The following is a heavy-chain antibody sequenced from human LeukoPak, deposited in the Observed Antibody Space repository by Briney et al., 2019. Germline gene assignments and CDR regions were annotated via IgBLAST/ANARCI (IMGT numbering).Heavy chain of an antibody. CDR3: AKPAYCSGGSCYSIGYFDY. CDR2: ISGSGGST. D-gene: IGHD2-15*01. V-gene: IGHV3-23*01. J-gene: IGHJ4*02. Sequence: GGSLRLSCAASGFTFSSYAMSRVRQAPGKGLEWVSGISGSGGSTYYADSVKGRFTISRDNSKNTLYLQMNSLRAEDTAVYYCAKPAYCSGGSCYSIGYFDYWGQGTLVTVSS. CDR1: GFTFSSYA.